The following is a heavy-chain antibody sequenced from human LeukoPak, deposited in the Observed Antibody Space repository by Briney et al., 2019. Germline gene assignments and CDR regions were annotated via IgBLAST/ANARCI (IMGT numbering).Heavy chain of an antibody. D-gene: IGHD3-10*01. J-gene: IGHJ5*02. CDR1: GYTFTGYY. V-gene: IGHV1-2*02. CDR3: ARVLSGAEWFDP. CDR2: INPNSGGT. Sequence: GASVKVSCKASGYTFTGYYMHWVRQAPGQGLEWVGWINPNSGGTNYAQKFQGRVTMTRDRSISTAFMELRSLRSDDTAVYYCARVLSGAEWFDPWGQRTLVTASS.